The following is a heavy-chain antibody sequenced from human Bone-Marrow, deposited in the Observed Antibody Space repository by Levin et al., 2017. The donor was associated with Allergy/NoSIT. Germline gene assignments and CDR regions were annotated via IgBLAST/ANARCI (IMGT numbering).Heavy chain of an antibody. D-gene: IGHD1-7*01. CDR2: MSGSGGRT. CDR3: AREDNWNYDY. Sequence: PGGSLRLSCAASGFSFSRYAMAWFXLAXGQGLEWVSGMSGSGGRTVYADSVKGRFTISRDNSKNIMYLKMNSLRVEDTALYYCAREDNWNYDYWGQGTLVTVSS. CDR1: GFSFSRYA. V-gene: IGHV3-23*01. J-gene: IGHJ4*02.